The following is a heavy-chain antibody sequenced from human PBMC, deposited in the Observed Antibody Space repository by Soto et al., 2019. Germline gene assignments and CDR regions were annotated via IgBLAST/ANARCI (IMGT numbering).Heavy chain of an antibody. CDR1: GFSFNLSGMS. J-gene: IGHJ4*02. CDR2: IYWDDDK. D-gene: IGHD3-22*01. Sequence: QITLKESGPALVKPTQTLTLTCTFSGFSFNLSGMSVGWISQPPGKGLEYLALIYWDDDKRYSPSLKTRLASSKDASRNQVVLTMTDLDPVDTATYYCEHRQADSRGYYRPFAFWGQGTRVTVSS. CDR3: EHRQADSRGYYRPFAF. V-gene: IGHV2-5*02.